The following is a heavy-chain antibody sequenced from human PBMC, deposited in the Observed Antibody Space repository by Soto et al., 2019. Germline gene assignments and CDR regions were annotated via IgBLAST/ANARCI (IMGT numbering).Heavy chain of an antibody. J-gene: IGHJ4*02. CDR3: ARRIAYCGCDCSVGYFDY. CDR2: IYPGDSDT. V-gene: IGHV5-51*01. D-gene: IGHD2-21*02. CDR1: GYSFTSYW. Sequence: GESLKISCKGSGYSFTSYWIGWVRQMPGKGLEWMGIIYPGDSDTRYSPSFQGQVTISADKSISTAYLQWSSLKASDTAMYYCARRIAYCGCDCSVGYFDYWGQGTLVTVSS.